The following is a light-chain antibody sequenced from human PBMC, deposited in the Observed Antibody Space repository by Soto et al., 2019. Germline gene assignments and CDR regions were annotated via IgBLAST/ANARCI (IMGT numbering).Light chain of an antibody. CDR2: GDS. V-gene: IGLV3-21*02. Sequence: SYELTQPPSVSVAPGQTARITCGGNNIGSKSVHWYQQKPGQAPVLVVYGDSDRPSGIPERFSGSNSGNTATLTISRVEAGDEADHYCQVWDSSTDFYAFGTGTKVTVL. CDR3: QVWDSSTDFYA. J-gene: IGLJ1*01. CDR1: NIGSKS.